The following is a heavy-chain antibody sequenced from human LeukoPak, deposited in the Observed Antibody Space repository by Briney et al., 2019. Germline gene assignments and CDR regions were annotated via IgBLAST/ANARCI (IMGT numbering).Heavy chain of an antibody. D-gene: IGHD1-1*01. Sequence: GGSLRLSCAASGFTFNTYTMYWVRQAPGKGLEWVSGISNSGGSTYYADSVKGRFTISRDNSKNTLYLQMNSLRAEDTALYYCAKGLERESRLDSWGQGTLVTVAS. CDR2: ISNSGGST. CDR1: GFTFNTYT. CDR3: AKGLERESRLDS. V-gene: IGHV3-23*01. J-gene: IGHJ4*02.